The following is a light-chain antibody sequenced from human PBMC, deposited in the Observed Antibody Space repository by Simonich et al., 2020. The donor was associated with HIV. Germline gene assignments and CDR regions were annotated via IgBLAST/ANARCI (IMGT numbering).Light chain of an antibody. CDR1: QNVASN. V-gene: IGKV3D-15*01. CDR2: GAS. Sequence: EIVMTQSPATLSVSPGERATLSCRASQNVASNLAWYQQKPGQAPRFLIYGASSRATGIPDRFSGSGFGTEFTLTISSMQSEDFAVYYCQQYNNWPSPFTFGPGTKVDIK. CDR3: QQYNNWPSPFT. J-gene: IGKJ3*01.